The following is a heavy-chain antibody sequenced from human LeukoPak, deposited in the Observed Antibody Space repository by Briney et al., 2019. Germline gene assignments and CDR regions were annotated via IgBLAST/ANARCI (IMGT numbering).Heavy chain of an antibody. Sequence: NPSETLSLTCTVSGYSISSGYYWGWIRQPPGKGLEWIGRIYTSGSTNYNPSLKSRVTISVDTSKNQFSLKLSSVTAADTAVYYCARDLAAKNWFDPWGQGTLVTVSS. CDR2: IYTSGST. D-gene: IGHD6-25*01. CDR1: GYSISSGYY. CDR3: ARDLAAKNWFDP. J-gene: IGHJ5*02. V-gene: IGHV4-38-2*02.